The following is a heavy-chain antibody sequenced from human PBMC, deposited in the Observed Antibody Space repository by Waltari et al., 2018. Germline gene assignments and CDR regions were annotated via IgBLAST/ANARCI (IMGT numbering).Heavy chain of an antibody. CDR2: IYYSGST. Sequence: QLQLQESGPGLVKPSETLSLTCTVSGGSISSSSYYWGWIRQPPGKGLEWIGSIYYSGSTYYNPSLKSRVTISVDTSKNQFSLKQSSVTAADTAVYYCATGGDILTGYRHDAFDIWGQGTMVTVSS. CDR1: GGSISSSSYY. CDR3: ATGGDILTGYRHDAFDI. D-gene: IGHD3-9*01. J-gene: IGHJ3*02. V-gene: IGHV4-39*01.